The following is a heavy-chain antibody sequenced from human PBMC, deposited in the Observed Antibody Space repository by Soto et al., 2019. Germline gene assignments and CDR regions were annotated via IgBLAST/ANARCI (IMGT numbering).Heavy chain of an antibody. V-gene: IGHV3-15*01. CDR1: GFTFSNAW. D-gene: IGHD2-21*01. J-gene: IGHJ4*02. Sequence: AGSLRLSCAASGFTFSNAWMSWVRQAPGKGLEWVGRIKSKTDGGTTDYAAPVKGRFTISRDDSKTTLYLQMTSLKSEDTAVYYCTTDAYIVVVAAADYWGQGTLVTVSS. CDR2: IKSKTDGGTT. CDR3: TTDAYIVVVAAADY.